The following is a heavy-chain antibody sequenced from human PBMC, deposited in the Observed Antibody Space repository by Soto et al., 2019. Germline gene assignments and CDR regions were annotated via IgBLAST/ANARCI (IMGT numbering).Heavy chain of an antibody. CDR3: ARSVDTAMAY. D-gene: IGHD5-18*01. CDR1: GGSISSYY. V-gene: IGHV4-59*01. J-gene: IGHJ4*02. CDR2: IYYSGST. Sequence: QVQLQESGPGLVKPSETLSLTCTVSGGSISSYYWSWIRQPPGKGLEWIGNIYYSGSTNYNPSLKSRVTISVDTSKNQFSPKLSSVTAADTAVYYCARSVDTAMAYWGEGTLVTVSS.